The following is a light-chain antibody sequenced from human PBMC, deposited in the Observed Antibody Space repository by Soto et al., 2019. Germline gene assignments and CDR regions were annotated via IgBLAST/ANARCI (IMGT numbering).Light chain of an antibody. CDR2: DAS. V-gene: IGKV1-5*01. Sequence: DIQMTQSPSTLSASVGDRVTITCRASQSISSWLAWCQQKPGKAPKLLIYDASSLESGVPSRFSGSGSGTEFTLTISSLQPDDFATYYCQQYNSDSWTFGQGTKVEIK. J-gene: IGKJ1*01. CDR1: QSISSW. CDR3: QQYNSDSWT.